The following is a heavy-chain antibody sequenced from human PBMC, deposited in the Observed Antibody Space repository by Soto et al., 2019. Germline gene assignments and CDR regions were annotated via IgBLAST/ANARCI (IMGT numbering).Heavy chain of an antibody. CDR1: GGSISSHTYY. CDR2: ITYSGST. Sequence: SETLSLTCTVSGGSISSHTYYWGWVRQPPGKGPEWIASITYSGSTYYNPSLKSRVTISVNTSSNQFSLKVNSVTAAADTAVYYCARDTGFLEWLLAYWGQGTLVTVSS. J-gene: IGHJ4*02. CDR3: ARDTGFLEWLLAY. V-gene: IGHV4-39*02. D-gene: IGHD3-3*01.